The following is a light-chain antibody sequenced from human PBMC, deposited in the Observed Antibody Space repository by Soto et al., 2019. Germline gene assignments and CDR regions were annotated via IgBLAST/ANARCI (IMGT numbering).Light chain of an antibody. CDR2: DVS. V-gene: IGLV2-14*01. CDR3: SSYTRSSLVV. J-gene: IGLJ2*01. CDR1: SSDVGGYNY. Sequence: QSALTQPASVSGSPGQSITISCTGTSSDVGGYNYVSWYQQHPGKAPKLMIYDVSNRPSGVSNRFSDSKSGNTASLTISGLQAEDEADHYCSSYTRSSLVVFGGGTKLTVL.